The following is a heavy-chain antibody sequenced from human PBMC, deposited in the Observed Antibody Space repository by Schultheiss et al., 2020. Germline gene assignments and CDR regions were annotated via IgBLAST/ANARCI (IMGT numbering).Heavy chain of an antibody. CDR2: ISGTGGST. J-gene: IGHJ6*04. CDR1: GFAFSSYW. CDR3: AKLMRGGPIAADSYYYYGMDV. D-gene: IGHD6-13*01. Sequence: GGSLRLSCAASGFAFSSYWMSWVRQAPGKGLEWVSAISGTGGSTYYADSVKGRFTISRDNSKNTLFLQMNRLRAEDTAVYSCAKLMRGGPIAADSYYYYGMDVWGTGTTVTVAS. V-gene: IGHV3-23*01.